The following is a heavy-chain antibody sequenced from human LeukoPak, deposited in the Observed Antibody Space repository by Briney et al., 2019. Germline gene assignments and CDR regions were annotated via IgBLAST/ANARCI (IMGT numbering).Heavy chain of an antibody. CDR3: ARGGSKQWLVDDS. CDR1: GGSVSGYY. D-gene: IGHD6-19*01. Sequence: SETLSLTCTVSGGSVSGYYWSWIRQPPGKGLEWIGYIHYSGSTNYNPSLKSQVTISVDTSKNQFSLKLSSVTAADTAIYYCARGGSKQWLVDDSWGQGTLVTVSS. V-gene: IGHV4-59*02. CDR2: IHYSGST. J-gene: IGHJ4*02.